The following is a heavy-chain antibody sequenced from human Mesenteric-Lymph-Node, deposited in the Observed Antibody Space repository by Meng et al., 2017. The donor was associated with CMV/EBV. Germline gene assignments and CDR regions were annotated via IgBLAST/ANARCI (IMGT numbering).Heavy chain of an antibody. V-gene: IGHV3-21*01. CDR1: GFTFSSYS. D-gene: IGHD3-10*01. CDR3: ARPTREYYFDY. Sequence: EVQLVESGGGLVKPGGSRRLSCAASGFTFSSYSMNWVRQAPGKGLEWVSSISSSSSYIYYADSVKGRFTIYRDNAKNSLYLQMNSLRAEDTAVYYCARPTREYYFDYWGQGTLVTVSS. J-gene: IGHJ4*02. CDR2: ISSSSSYI.